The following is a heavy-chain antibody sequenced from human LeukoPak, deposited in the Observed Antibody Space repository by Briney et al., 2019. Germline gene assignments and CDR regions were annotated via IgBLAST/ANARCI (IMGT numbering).Heavy chain of an antibody. J-gene: IGHJ6*02. V-gene: IGHV4-34*01. CDR1: GGSFSGYY. CDR3: ARGGPITMILYYYYYYGMDV. D-gene: IGHD3-22*01. CDR2: INHSGCT. Sequence: SETLSLTCAVYGGSFSGYYWSWIRQPAGKGLEWIGEINHSGCTNYNPSLKSRVTISLDTSKNQFSLKLSSVTAADSAVYYCARGGPITMILYYYYYYGMDVWGQGTPVTVSS.